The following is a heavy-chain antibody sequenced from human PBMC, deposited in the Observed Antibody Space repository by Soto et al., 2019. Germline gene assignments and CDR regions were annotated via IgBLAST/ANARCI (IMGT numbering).Heavy chain of an antibody. D-gene: IGHD5-18*01. CDR2: VWKDGSNR. J-gene: IGHJ4*02. CDR3: AKVPRGSNFGYYNF. V-gene: IGHV3-30*18. Sequence: LSLSCAASGITFSDYGMHWVRQAPGKGLEWVAGVWKDGSNRYYVDSVKGRFTISRDNSKNTLYLQMNSLRDEDTAVYYCAKVPRGSNFGYYNFWGQGTLVTVSS. CDR1: GITFSDYG.